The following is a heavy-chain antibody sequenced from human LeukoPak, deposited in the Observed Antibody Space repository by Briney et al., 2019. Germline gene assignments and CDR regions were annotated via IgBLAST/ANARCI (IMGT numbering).Heavy chain of an antibody. V-gene: IGHV4-39*01. D-gene: IGHD2-8*01. J-gene: IGHJ5*02. CDR1: GGSITSSSYY. CDR2: IYHTGTT. CDR3: ARRGGCTNSVCYTLCFDP. Sequence: SETLSLTCTVSGGSITSSSYYWGWIRQPPGRGLEWIGSIYHTGTTYYNPFLQSRVTISVDTSKNQFSLKLSSVTAADTAVYYCARRGGCTNSVCYTLCFDPWGQGTLVTVSS.